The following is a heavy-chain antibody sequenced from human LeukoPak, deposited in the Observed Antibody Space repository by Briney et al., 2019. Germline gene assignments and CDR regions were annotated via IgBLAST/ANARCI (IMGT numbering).Heavy chain of an antibody. CDR3: ARVAWNDGTDAFDI. CDR1: SGSISSGSYY. CDR2: IYTSGST. Sequence: SETMSLTCTVSSGSISSGSYYWSWIRQPAGKGLEWIGRIYTSGSTNYNPSLKSRVTISVDTSKNQFSLKLSSVTAADTAVYYCARVAWNDGTDAFDIWGQGTMVTVSS. D-gene: IGHD1-1*01. V-gene: IGHV4-61*02. J-gene: IGHJ3*02.